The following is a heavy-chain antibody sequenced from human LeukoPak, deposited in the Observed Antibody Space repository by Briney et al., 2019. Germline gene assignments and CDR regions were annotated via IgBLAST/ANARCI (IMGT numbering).Heavy chain of an antibody. CDR3: ARGGVLKKGYCSSTSCHPLNYYYMDV. V-gene: IGHV1-69*13. J-gene: IGHJ6*03. CDR1: GGTFSSYA. D-gene: IGHD2-2*01. Sequence: GASVKVSCKASGGTFSSYAISWVRQAPGQGLEWMGGIIPIFGTANYAQKFQGRVTITADESTSTAYMELSSLRSEDTAVYYCARGGVLKKGYCSSTSCHPLNYYYMDVWGKGTTVTVSS. CDR2: IIPIFGTA.